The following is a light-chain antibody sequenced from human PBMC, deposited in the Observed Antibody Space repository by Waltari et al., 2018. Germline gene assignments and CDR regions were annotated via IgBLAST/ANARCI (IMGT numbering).Light chain of an antibody. J-gene: IGKJ4*01. Sequence: IVMTQSPAILSVSPGEGAPLPCRASQSVDTFLAWYQQIRGRAPRLPIWDASTRATGIPARFSGSGSGTEFTLTISSLQSEDFAVYYCQQYKQWPLTFGGGTRVDIK. CDR1: QSVDTF. CDR2: DAS. CDR3: QQYKQWPLT. V-gene: IGKV3-15*01.